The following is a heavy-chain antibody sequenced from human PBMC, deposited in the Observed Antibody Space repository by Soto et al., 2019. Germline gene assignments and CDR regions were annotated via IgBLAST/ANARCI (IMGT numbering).Heavy chain of an antibody. CDR1: GGSISSSSYY. CDR3: ARGPPFGY. CDR2: IYHSGST. V-gene: IGHV4-39*07. D-gene: IGHD3-10*01. Sequence: SETLSLTCTVSGGSISSSSYYWGWIRQPPGKGLEWIGYIYHSGSTYYNPSLKSRVTISVDRSKNQFSLKLSSVTAADTAVYYCARGPPFGYWGQGTLVTSPQ. J-gene: IGHJ4*02.